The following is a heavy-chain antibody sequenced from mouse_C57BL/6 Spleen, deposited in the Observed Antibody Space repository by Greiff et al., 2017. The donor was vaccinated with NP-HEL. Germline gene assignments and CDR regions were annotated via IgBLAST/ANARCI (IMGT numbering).Heavy chain of an antibody. CDR3: ARIYDWSRPWFAY. CDR2: INPSTGGT. V-gene: IGHV1-42*01. CDR1: GYSFTGYY. J-gene: IGHJ3*01. D-gene: IGHD2-12*01. Sequence: VQLQQSGPELVKPGASVKISCKASGYSFTGYYMNWVKQSPEKSLEWIGEINPSTGGTTYNQKFKGKATMTVDKSYSTAYMQLKSLTSEDSAVYYCARIYDWSRPWFAYWGQGTLVTVSA.